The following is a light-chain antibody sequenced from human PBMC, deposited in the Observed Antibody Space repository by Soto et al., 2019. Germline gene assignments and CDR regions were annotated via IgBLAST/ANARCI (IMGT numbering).Light chain of an antibody. Sequence: DIQMTQSPSTLSGSVGDRVTITCRASQTISSWLAWYQQKPGKAPKLLIYKASTLKSGVPSRFSGSGSGTEFTLTISSLQPDDFATYYCQQYNSFPWTFGRGTKV. CDR3: QQYNSFPWT. J-gene: IGKJ1*01. CDR1: QTISSW. V-gene: IGKV1-5*03. CDR2: KAS.